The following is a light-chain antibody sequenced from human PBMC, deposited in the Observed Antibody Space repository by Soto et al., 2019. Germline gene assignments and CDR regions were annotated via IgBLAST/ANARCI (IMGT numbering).Light chain of an antibody. CDR3: QQYNSYSPYT. V-gene: IGKV1-5*01. J-gene: IGKJ2*01. CDR1: QSISSW. CDR2: DAS. Sequence: DIQMTQSPSTLSASVGDRVTITCRASQSISSWLAWYQQKPGKAPKLLIYDASSLESGVPSRFSGRGSGTDLTLTISSLQPDDFATYYCQQYNSYSPYTFGQGTKLEIK.